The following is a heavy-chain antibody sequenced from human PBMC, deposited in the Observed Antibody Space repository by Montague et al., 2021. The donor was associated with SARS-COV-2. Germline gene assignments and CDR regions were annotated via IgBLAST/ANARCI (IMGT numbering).Heavy chain of an antibody. Sequence: SETLSLTCTVSNGSISSYYWSWVRQPPGKRLEWIGYIYYRGSTNHNPSLESRVTMSVDTSKNQFSLKLRSVTAADTAVYFCAREGLNSWFDPWGQGTLVIVSS. CDR3: AREGLNSWFDP. CDR1: NGSISSYY. J-gene: IGHJ5*02. V-gene: IGHV4-59*01. CDR2: IYYRGST.